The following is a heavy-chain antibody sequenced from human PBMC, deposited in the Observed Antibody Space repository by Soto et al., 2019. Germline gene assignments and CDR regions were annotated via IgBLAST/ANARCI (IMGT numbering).Heavy chain of an antibody. CDR3: ANDLVAATPRDGYYYYGMDV. CDR1: GFTFSSYA. Sequence: GGSLRLSCAASGFTFSSYAMHWVRQAPGKGLEWVAVISYDGSNKYYADSVKGRFTISRDNSKNTLYLQMNRLRAEDTAVYYCANDLVAATPRDGYYYYGMDVWGQGTTVTVSS. V-gene: IGHV3-30-3*02. CDR2: ISYDGSNK. J-gene: IGHJ6*02. D-gene: IGHD2-15*01.